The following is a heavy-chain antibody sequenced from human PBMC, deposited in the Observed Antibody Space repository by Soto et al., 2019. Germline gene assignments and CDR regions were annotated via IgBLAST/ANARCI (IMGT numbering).Heavy chain of an antibody. CDR1: GGSISSISSY. Sequence: LSETLSLTCTVSGGSISSISSYWGWIRQPPGKGMEWIGNVYYSGSTYSNPSLKSRLTISADTSKNQYSLKLSSVTAADTAVYFCARQSEYYYASGRAAPLYGMDVWGQGTTVTVSS. CDR3: ARQSEYYYASGRAAPLYGMDV. J-gene: IGHJ6*02. V-gene: IGHV4-39*01. CDR2: VYYSGST. D-gene: IGHD3-10*01.